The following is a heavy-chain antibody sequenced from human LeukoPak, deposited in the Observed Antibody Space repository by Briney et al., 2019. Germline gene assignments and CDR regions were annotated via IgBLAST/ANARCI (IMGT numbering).Heavy chain of an antibody. CDR2: ISAYNGNT. CDR1: GYTFTSYG. V-gene: IGHV1-18*01. J-gene: IGHJ4*02. D-gene: IGHD1-26*01. Sequence: ASVKVSXKASGYTFTSYGISWVRQAPGQGLEWMGWISAYNGNTNYAQKLQGRVTMTTDTSTSAAYMELRSLRSDGTAVYYCARGKVGATLVDYWGQGTLVTVSS. CDR3: ARGKVGATLVDY.